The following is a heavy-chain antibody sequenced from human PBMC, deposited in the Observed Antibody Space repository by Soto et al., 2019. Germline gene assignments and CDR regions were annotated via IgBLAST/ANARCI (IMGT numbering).Heavy chain of an antibody. CDR2: ISSTTNYI. J-gene: IGHJ4*01. V-gene: IGHV3-21*06. CDR3: ARESEDLTSNFDY. Sequence: GGSLRLSCGASGFTFTRYSMNWVRQAPGKGLEWVSSISSTTNYIYYGDSMKGRFTISRDNAKNSLYLEMNSLRAEDTAVYYCARESEDLTSNFDYWGHGTLVTVSS. CDR1: GFTFTRYS.